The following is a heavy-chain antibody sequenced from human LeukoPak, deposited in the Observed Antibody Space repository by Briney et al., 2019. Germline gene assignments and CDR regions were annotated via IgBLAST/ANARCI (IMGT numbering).Heavy chain of an antibody. V-gene: IGHV4-4*07. Sequence: SETLSLTCTVSGGSISSYYGSWVRQPAGKGVEWMGRIYTSGSTNYTPSLKSRVTMSVDTSKNQFSLKLSSVTAADTAVYYCARDHIAAAGTVDYWGQGTLVTVSS. CDR2: IYTSGST. J-gene: IGHJ4*02. D-gene: IGHD6-13*01. CDR3: ARDHIAAAGTVDY. CDR1: GGSISSYY.